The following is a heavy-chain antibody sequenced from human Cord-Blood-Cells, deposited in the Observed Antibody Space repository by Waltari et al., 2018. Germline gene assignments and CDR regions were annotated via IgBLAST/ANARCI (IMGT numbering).Heavy chain of an antibody. D-gene: IGHD2-2*02. CDR1: GYTFTGYY. V-gene: IGHV1-2*02. CDR3: ASSGVVPAAIGDY. J-gene: IGHJ4*02. CDR2: INPNSG. Sequence: QVQLVQSGAEVKKPGASVKVSCKASGYTFTGYYRHWVRQAPGKGLEWMGWINPNSGDTSISTAYMELSRLRSDDTAVYYCASSGVVPAAIGDYWGQGTLVTVSS.